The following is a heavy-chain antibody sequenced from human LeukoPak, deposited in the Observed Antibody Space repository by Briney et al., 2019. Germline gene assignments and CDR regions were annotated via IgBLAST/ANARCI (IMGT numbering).Heavy chain of an antibody. Sequence: GGSLTLTCAASGFTCSSFWMRWLRQAPGIGLVWVANTNKDGREKYYMDSVKGRFTISRDNAKTSLYLQMISLRAEDTVVYCCARHLSGVTGYTYGRGIDYWGQGTLVTVSS. V-gene: IGHV3-7*01. J-gene: IGHJ4*02. D-gene: IGHD5-18*01. CDR3: ARHLSGVTGYTYGRGIDY. CDR2: TNKDGREK. CDR1: GFTCSSFW.